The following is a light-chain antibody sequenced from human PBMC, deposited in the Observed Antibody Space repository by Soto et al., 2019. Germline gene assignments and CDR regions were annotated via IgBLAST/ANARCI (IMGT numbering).Light chain of an antibody. J-gene: IGKJ4*01. V-gene: IGKV3-20*01. CDR1: QSVSSSY. Sequence: EIVLTQSPGTLSLSPGERATLSCRASQSVSSSYLAWYQQKPGQAPRLLIYGASSRATGIPDRFSGSGSGTDFTLTSSRLEPEDFAVYYGQHYGSSPLTFGGGTKVEIK. CDR2: GAS. CDR3: QHYGSSPLT.